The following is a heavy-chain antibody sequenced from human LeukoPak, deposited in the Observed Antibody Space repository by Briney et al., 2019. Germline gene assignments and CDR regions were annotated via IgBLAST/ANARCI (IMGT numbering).Heavy chain of an antibody. J-gene: IGHJ3*02. V-gene: IGHV3-11*01. Sequence: PGGSLRLSCAASGFTFSDYYMSWIRQAPGKGLEGVSYISSSGSTIYYADSVKGRFTISRDNSKNTLYLQMNSLRAEDTAVYYCAKDAVFLGRIAAAVDAFDIWGQGTMVTVSS. D-gene: IGHD6-13*01. CDR1: GFTFSDYY. CDR3: AKDAVFLGRIAAAVDAFDI. CDR2: ISSSGSTI.